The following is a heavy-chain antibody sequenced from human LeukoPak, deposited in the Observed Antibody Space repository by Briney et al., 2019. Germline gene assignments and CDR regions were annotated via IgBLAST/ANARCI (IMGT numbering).Heavy chain of an antibody. Sequence: KSGGSLRLSCAASGFRVSGYDLNWIRQAPGKGLEWIAYISISGSNIHYADSVRGRFTISRDNAKNSLYLQMNSLRAEDTAVYYCARDGGSGADYWGQGTLVSVSS. CDR1: GFRVSGYD. V-gene: IGHV3-11*04. CDR2: ISISGSNI. J-gene: IGHJ4*02. D-gene: IGHD3-16*01. CDR3: ARDGGSGADY.